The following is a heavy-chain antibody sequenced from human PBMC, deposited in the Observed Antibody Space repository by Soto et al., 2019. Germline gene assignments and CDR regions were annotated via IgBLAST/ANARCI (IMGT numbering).Heavy chain of an antibody. J-gene: IGHJ5*02. CDR3: AGGRGYNWFDP. CDR1: GFTFSSYG. V-gene: IGHV3-33*01. CDR2: IWYDGSNK. Sequence: GGSLRLSCAASGFTFSSYGMHWVRQAPGKGLEWVAVIWYDGSNKYYADSVKGRFTISRDNSKNTLYLQMNSLRAEDTAVYYCAGGRGYNWFDPWGQGTLVTVSS.